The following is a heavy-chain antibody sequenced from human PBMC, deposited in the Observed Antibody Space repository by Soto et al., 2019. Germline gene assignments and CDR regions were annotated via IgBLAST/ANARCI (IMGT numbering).Heavy chain of an antibody. CDR2: INHSGST. J-gene: IGHJ4*02. CDR3: ARGFHY. CDR1: GGSFSGYY. Sequence: SDTLSLTCAVYGGSFSGYYWSWIRQPPGKGLEWIGEINHSGSTNYNPSLKSRVTISVDTSKNQFSLKLSSVTAADTAVYYCARGFHYWGQGTLVTVS. V-gene: IGHV4-34*01.